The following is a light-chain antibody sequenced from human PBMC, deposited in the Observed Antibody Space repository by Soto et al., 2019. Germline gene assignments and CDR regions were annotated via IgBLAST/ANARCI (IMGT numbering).Light chain of an antibody. CDR3: CSYAGGTSVI. CDR1: SSDVGRYSL. CDR2: EDV. Sequence: QSALTQPASVSGSPGQSLNISSTGTSSDVGRYSLVSWYQQHPGKAPKLIIYEDVERPSGVSYRFSGSKSGNTASLTISGLQTEDEADYYCCSYAGGTSVIFGGGTKLTVL. V-gene: IGLV2-23*01. J-gene: IGLJ2*01.